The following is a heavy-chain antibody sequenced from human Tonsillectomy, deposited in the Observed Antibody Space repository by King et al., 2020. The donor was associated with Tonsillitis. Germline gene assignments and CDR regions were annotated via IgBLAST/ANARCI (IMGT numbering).Heavy chain of an antibody. Sequence: QLVQSGGGLVKPGGSLRLSCAASGFTFSNAWMNWVRQAPGKGLEWVGRIKSKTDGGTTDYAAPVKGRFTISRDDSKNTLYLQMNSLKTEDTAVYYCTPVHDSSGWEFDYWGQGTLVTVSS. D-gene: IGHD6-19*01. V-gene: IGHV3-15*07. CDR3: TPVHDSSGWEFDY. CDR2: IKSKTDGGTT. CDR1: GFTFSNAW. J-gene: IGHJ4*02.